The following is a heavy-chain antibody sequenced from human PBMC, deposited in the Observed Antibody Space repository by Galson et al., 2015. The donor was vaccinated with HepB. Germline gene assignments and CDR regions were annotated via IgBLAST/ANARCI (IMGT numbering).Heavy chain of an antibody. CDR3: AREWRGDLRFLQFAAFDS. D-gene: IGHD3-3*01. CDR2: IYTSGST. J-gene: IGHJ3*01. V-gene: IGHV4-61*02. Sequence: TLSLTCTVSGGSISSGSSYWSWIRQPAGKRLEWIGRIYTSGSTNYNPSFRSRVSMSLDMSKNQVSLKLRSVTAADTAVYFCAREWRGDLRFLQFAAFDSWGQGTKVTVSS. CDR1: GGSISSGSSY.